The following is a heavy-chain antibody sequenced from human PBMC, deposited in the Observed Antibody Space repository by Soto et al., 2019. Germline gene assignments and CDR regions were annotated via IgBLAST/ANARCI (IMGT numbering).Heavy chain of an antibody. Sequence: QVQLQQWGAGLLKPSETLSLTCAVYGGSFSGYYWSWIRQPPGKGLEWIGEINHSGSTTYNPSLKSRVTISVDTSKNQFSLKLSSVTAADTAVYYCASLYLHPSYYYYYMDVWGKGTTVTVSS. CDR1: GGSFSGYY. CDR2: INHSGST. J-gene: IGHJ6*03. D-gene: IGHD2-8*01. CDR3: ASLYLHPSYYYYYMDV. V-gene: IGHV4-34*01.